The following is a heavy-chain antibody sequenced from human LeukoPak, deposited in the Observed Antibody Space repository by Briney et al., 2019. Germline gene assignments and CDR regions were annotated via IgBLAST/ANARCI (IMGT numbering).Heavy chain of an antibody. CDR1: GFTVSTNY. Sequence: GGSLRLSCAASGFTVSTNYMSWVRQAPGKGLEWVSLIYSAGRTNYADSAKGRFTIFRDDSTNTLYLQMNSLRADDTAVYYCARVGRSGGSCYSQYFQHWGQGTLVTVSS. D-gene: IGHD2-15*01. V-gene: IGHV3-53*01. CDR2: IYSAGRT. CDR3: ARVGRSGGSCYSQYFQH. J-gene: IGHJ1*01.